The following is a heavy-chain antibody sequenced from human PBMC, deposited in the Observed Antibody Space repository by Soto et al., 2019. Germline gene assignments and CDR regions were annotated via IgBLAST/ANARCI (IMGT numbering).Heavy chain of an antibody. CDR3: ARSYMVRGVAIWFDP. CDR2: IYHSGST. V-gene: IGHV4-4*02. Sequence: SETLSLTCAVSGGSISSSNWWSWVRQPPGKGLEWIGEIYHSGSTNYNPSLKSRVTISVDKSKNQFSLRLSSVTAADTAVYYCARSYMVRGVAIWFDPWGQGTMVTVSS. CDR1: GGSISSSNW. D-gene: IGHD3-10*01. J-gene: IGHJ5*02.